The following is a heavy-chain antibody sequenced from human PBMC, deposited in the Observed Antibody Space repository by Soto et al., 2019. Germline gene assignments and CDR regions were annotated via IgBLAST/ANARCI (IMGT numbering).Heavy chain of an antibody. CDR2: ISSSSSTI. D-gene: IGHD6-19*01. CDR1: GFTFSSYS. CDR3: ARAGGYSSGCYPGYYYYHGMDV. Sequence: EVQLVESGGGLVQPGGSLRLSCAASGFTFSSYSMNWVRQAPGKGLEWVPYISSSSSTIYYADCVKGRFTISRDYAKNSLYLQMNSRRDEDTAVYYCARAGGYSSGCYPGYYYYHGMDVWGQGTTVTVS. V-gene: IGHV3-48*02. J-gene: IGHJ6*01.